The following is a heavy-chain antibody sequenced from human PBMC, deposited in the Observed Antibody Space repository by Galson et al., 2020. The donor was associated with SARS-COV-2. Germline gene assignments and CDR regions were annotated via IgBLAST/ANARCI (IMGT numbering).Heavy chain of an antibody. Sequence: ASVKVSCKASGYTFTAYYMDWVRQAPGQGLEWMGRIHPKNGGPNYAQKFQGRVTMTRDTSSTTAYMELSGLRSNDTAVYFGATLTGDESDYFDDWAQGALGTVSS. CDR2: IHPKNGGP. V-gene: IGHV1-2*06. CDR3: ATLTGDESDYFDD. D-gene: IGHD7-27*01. J-gene: IGHJ4*02. CDR1: GYTFTAYY.